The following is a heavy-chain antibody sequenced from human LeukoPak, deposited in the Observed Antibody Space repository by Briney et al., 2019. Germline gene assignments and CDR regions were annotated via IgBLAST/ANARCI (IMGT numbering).Heavy chain of an antibody. CDR3: ARGGPSHIVVVPAAPRPFDY. D-gene: IGHD2-2*01. Sequence: SETLSLTCAVYGGSFSGYYWSWIRQPPGKGLEWIGEINHGGSTNYNPSLKSRVTISVDTSKNQFSLKLSSVTAADTAVYYCARGGPSHIVVVPAAPRPFDYWGQGTLVTVSS. J-gene: IGHJ4*02. CDR2: INHGGST. CDR1: GGSFSGYY. V-gene: IGHV4-34*01.